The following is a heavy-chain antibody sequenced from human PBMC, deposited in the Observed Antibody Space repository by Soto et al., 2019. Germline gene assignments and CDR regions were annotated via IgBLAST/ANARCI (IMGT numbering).Heavy chain of an antibody. Sequence: QVQLVESGGGVVQPGRSLKLSCAASGFTFSHYGMHWVRQAPGRGLEWVAVIFYDGSRKEYAASLKGRFSISRDNSKNTLYLQMNSLRVEDTAMYYCGREESDNDGNWFALWGQGTLVTVSA. CDR2: IFYDGSRK. CDR3: GREESDNDGNWFAL. D-gene: IGHD5-12*01. CDR1: GFTFSHYG. V-gene: IGHV3-33*01. J-gene: IGHJ5*02.